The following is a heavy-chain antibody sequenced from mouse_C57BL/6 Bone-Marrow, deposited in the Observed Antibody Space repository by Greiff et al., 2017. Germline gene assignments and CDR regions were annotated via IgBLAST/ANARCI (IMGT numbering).Heavy chain of an antibody. V-gene: IGHV10-3*01. CDR1: GFTFNTYA. CDR2: LRSKSSNYAT. J-gene: IGHJ3*01. CDR3: VGQGSRRFAY. Sequence: VKLVESGGGLVQPKGSLKLSCAASGFTFNTYAMHWVRQAPGKGLEWVARLRSKSSNYATYYADSVKDRFTISRADSQSMLYLQMNNLKTDDTAMYYCVGQGSRRFAYWGQGTLVTVSA.